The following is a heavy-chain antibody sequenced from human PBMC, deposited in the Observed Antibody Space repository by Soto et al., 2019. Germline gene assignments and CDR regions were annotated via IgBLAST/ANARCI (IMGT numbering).Heavy chain of an antibody. V-gene: IGHV3-33*01. D-gene: IGHD2-15*01. J-gene: IGHJ4*02. Sequence: QAGGSLRLSCAASGFTFSSYGMHWVRQAPGKGLEWVAVIWYDGSNKYYADSVKGRFTISRDNSKNTLYLQMNSLRAEDTAVYYCARDLSVAPFDYWGQGTLVTVSS. CDR1: GFTFSSYG. CDR3: ARDLSVAPFDY. CDR2: IWYDGSNK.